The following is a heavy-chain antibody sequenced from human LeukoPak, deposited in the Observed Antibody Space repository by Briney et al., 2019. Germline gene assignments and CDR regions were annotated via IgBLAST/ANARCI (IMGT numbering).Heavy chain of an antibody. J-gene: IGHJ3*02. V-gene: IGHV1-2*04. CDR2: INPNSGGT. Sequence: ASVKVSCEASGYTFTGYYMHWVRQAPGQGLEWMGWINPNSGGTNYAQKFQGWVTMTRDTSISTAYMELSRLRSDDTAVYYCARDRTGYDILTGYSYDAFDIWGQGTMVTVSS. D-gene: IGHD3-9*01. CDR3: ARDRTGYDILTGYSYDAFDI. CDR1: GYTFTGYY.